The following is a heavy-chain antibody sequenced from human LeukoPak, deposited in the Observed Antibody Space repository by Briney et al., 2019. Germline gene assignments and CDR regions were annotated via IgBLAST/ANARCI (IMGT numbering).Heavy chain of an antibody. CDR1: GGSISSGGYY. J-gene: IGHJ4*02. D-gene: IGHD3-22*01. CDR3: ARDRYYYDSSDYLTFDY. Sequence: PSETLSLTCTVSGGSISSGGYYWSWIRQPAGKGLEWIGRMYTSGNTNYNPSLKSRVTMSVDTSKNQFSLKLSSVTAADTAVYYCARDRYYYDSSDYLTFDYWGQGTLVTVSS. CDR2: MYTSGNT. V-gene: IGHV4-61*02.